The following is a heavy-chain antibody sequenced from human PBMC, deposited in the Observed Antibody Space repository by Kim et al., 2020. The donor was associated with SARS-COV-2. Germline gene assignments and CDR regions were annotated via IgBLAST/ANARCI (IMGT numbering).Heavy chain of an antibody. Sequence: SETLSLTCTVSGYSISSGYYWGWIRQPPGKGLEWIGSIYHSGSTYYNPSLKSRVTISVDTSKNQFSLKLSSVTAADTAVYYCASHMVRGEDWFDPWGQGTLVTVSS. J-gene: IGHJ5*02. CDR3: ASHMVRGEDWFDP. V-gene: IGHV4-38-2*02. D-gene: IGHD3-10*01. CDR1: GYSISSGYY. CDR2: IYHSGST.